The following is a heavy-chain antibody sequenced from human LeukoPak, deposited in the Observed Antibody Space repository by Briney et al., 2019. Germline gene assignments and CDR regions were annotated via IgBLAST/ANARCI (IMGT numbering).Heavy chain of an antibody. D-gene: IGHD1-26*01. J-gene: IGHJ4*02. CDR1: GYTFTIYY. CDR3: AREGKIVGASFDY. V-gene: IGHV1-2*02. Sequence: ASVKVSCKASGYTFTIYYIDWVRQAPGQGLEWVGSIYPNSGGANFAQNFQGRVTLTRDTSSSTAYLELTRLRSDDTAVYYCAREGKIVGASFDYWGQGTLVTVSS. CDR2: IYPNSGGA.